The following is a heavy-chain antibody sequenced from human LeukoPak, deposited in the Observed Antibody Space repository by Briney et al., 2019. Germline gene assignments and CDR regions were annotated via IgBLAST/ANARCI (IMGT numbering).Heavy chain of an antibody. Sequence: GRSLRLSCAASGFTFSRSGMHWVRQAPGKGLEWVAVIWYDGSNKYYADSVKGRFTISRDNSKNTLYLQMNSLRAEDTAVYYCAREGRGITIFGVARGGMDVWGQGTTVTVSS. D-gene: IGHD3-3*01. CDR1: GFTFSRSG. V-gene: IGHV3-33*01. CDR3: AREGRGITIFGVARGGMDV. J-gene: IGHJ6*02. CDR2: IWYDGSNK.